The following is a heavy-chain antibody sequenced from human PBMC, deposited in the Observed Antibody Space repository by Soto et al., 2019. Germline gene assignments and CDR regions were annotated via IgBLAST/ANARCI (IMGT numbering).Heavy chain of an antibody. CDR3: AKDRRAGGNYGFYSDF. Sequence: SLRLSCAASGFTFSSYGMTWVRQAPGKGLEWVSFSSATGAGTYYADSVKGRFTISRDNSKNTLYLQMTSLRADDTAVYYCAKDRRAGGNYGFYSDFWGQGALVTVSS. CDR2: SSATGAGT. D-gene: IGHD1-7*01. CDR1: GFTFSSYG. V-gene: IGHV3-23*01. J-gene: IGHJ4*02.